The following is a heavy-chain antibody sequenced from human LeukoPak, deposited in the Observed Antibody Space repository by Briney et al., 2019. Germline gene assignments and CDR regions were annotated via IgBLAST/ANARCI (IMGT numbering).Heavy chain of an antibody. Sequence: EASVKVSCKASGYTFTSYGISWVRQAPGQGLEWMGWISAYNGNTNYAQKLQGRVTMTTDTSTSTAYMELRSLRSDDTAVYYCARVFVPILRYFDWLFTNYYYYGMDVWGQGTTVTVSS. CDR1: GYTFTSYG. CDR3: ARVFVPILRYFDWLFTNYYYYGMDV. V-gene: IGHV1-18*01. J-gene: IGHJ6*02. CDR2: ISAYNGNT. D-gene: IGHD3-9*01.